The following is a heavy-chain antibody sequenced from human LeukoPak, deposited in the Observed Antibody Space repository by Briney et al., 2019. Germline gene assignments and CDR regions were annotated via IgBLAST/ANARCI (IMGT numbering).Heavy chain of an antibody. Sequence: PSETLSLTCTVYGGSFSGYYWSWIRQPPGKGLEWIGEINHSGSTNYNPSLKSRVTISVDTSKNQFSLKLSSVTAADTAVYYCARGRDSAMVTNWGQGPWSPSPQ. D-gene: IGHD5-18*01. J-gene: IGHJ1*01. V-gene: IGHV4-34*01. CDR3: ARGRDSAMVTN. CDR1: GGSFSGYY. CDR2: INHSGST.